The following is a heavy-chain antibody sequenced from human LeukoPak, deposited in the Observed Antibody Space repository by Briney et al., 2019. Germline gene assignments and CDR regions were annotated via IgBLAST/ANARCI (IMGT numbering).Heavy chain of an antibody. CDR1: GYTFTSYD. Sequence: ASVKVSCKASGYTFTSYDINWVRQATGQGLGWMGWMNPNSGNTGYAQKFQGRVTMTRNTSISTAYMELSSLRSEDTAVYYCARGLPGGYCSGGSCYSAGYYFDYWGQGTLVTVSS. CDR2: MNPNSGNT. CDR3: ARGLPGGYCSGGSCYSAGYYFDY. J-gene: IGHJ4*02. V-gene: IGHV1-8*01. D-gene: IGHD2-15*01.